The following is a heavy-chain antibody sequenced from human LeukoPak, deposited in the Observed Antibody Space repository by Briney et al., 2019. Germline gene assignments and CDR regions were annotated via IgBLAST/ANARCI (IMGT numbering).Heavy chain of an antibody. CDR3: AKEYGYTYGEFDY. CDR2: ISASGVST. J-gene: IGHJ4*02. D-gene: IGHD5-18*01. Sequence: GGSLRLSCAASGFTFSSSGMSWGRQAPGKGLKWVSAISASGVSTYYADSVKGRCTISRDNSKNTLYLQMNSLRAEDTAVYYCAKEYGYTYGEFDYWGQGTLVTVSS. CDR1: GFTFSSSG. V-gene: IGHV3-23*01.